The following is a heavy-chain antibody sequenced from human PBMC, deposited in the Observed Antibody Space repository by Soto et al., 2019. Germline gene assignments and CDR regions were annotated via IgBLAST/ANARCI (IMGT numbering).Heavy chain of an antibody. CDR3: VRQSSLLDY. J-gene: IGHJ4*02. D-gene: IGHD3-10*01. V-gene: IGHV3-23*01. CDR2: ISGSGRST. Sequence: EVQLLESGGGLIQPGGSLRLSCAASGFTFSTYAMSWVRQAPGKGLEWVSSISGSGRSTYYTDSVKGRFTISRDNSKNTLFLQMNSLRAEDTAMYYCVRQSSLLDYWGQGTLVTVSS. CDR1: GFTFSTYA.